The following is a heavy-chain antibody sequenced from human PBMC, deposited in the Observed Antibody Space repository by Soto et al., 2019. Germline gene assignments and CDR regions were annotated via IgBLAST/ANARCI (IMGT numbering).Heavy chain of an antibody. CDR2: IGTLGDT. CDR1: GFAFNTFD. V-gene: IGHV3-13*01. D-gene: IGHD3-10*01. J-gene: IGHJ5*02. Sequence: PWGCLRLSCAGSGFAFNTFDIHWVRKAPGKGLEWVSGIGTLGDTFYAASVQGRFTISRQNAKNSVYLQMNSLRAGDTAFYYCARGRSFSYDSTPPPMFDPWGQGTLVTVSS. CDR3: ARGRSFSYDSTPPPMFDP.